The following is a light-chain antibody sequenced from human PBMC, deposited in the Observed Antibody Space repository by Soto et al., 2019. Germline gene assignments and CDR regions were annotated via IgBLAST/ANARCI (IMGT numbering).Light chain of an antibody. J-gene: IGKJ4*01. V-gene: IGKV3-11*01. Sequence: PGDRATPSCRASQSVGNSLAWYQQKPGQAPRLLVYDVSDRATGIPARFSGSGSGTDFTLTISSLETEDFAVYYCQQRSNWPPLSFGGGTKVDIK. CDR3: QQRSNWPPLS. CDR1: QSVGNS. CDR2: DVS.